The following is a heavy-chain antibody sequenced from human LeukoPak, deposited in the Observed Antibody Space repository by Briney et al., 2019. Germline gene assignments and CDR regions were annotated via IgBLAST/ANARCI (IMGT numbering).Heavy chain of an antibody. CDR2: INRDGSDT. V-gene: IGHV3-74*01. J-gene: IGHJ4*02. Sequence: GGPLRLSCAASGFTFNSYYMNWVRQAPGKGLVWVSRINRDGSDTIYADSVKGRFTISRDNAKNTLFLQMNSLRAEDTAVYHCAREDFGVDYWGQGTLVTVSS. CDR1: GFTFNSYY. D-gene: IGHD3-10*01. CDR3: AREDFGVDY.